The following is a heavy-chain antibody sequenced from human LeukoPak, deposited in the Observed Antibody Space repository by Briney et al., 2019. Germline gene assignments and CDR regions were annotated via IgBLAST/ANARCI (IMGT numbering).Heavy chain of an antibody. CDR3: ARDAYYYGSGSYTPFDP. CDR2: ISSSGSTI. Sequence: GGSLRLSCAASGFTFSSYEMNWVRQAPGKGLEWVSYISSSGSTIYYADSVKGRFTISRDNAKNSLYLQMNSLRAEDTAVYYCARDAYYYGSGSYTPFDPWGQGTLVTVSS. D-gene: IGHD3-10*01. J-gene: IGHJ5*02. CDR1: GFTFSSYE. V-gene: IGHV3-48*03.